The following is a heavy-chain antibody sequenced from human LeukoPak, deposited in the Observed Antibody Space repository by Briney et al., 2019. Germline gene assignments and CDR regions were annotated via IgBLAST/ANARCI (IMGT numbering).Heavy chain of an antibody. J-gene: IGHJ4*02. V-gene: IGHV3-48*01. CDR1: GFTFSSYS. D-gene: IGHD4-17*01. Sequence: GGSLRLSCAASGFTFSSYSMNWVRQAPGKGLEWVSYISSSSSTIYYADSVKGRFTISRDNAKNSLYLQMNSLRAEDTAVYYCARVRRWRSADYFDYWGQGTLVTVSS. CDR2: ISSSSSTI. CDR3: ARVRRWRSADYFDY.